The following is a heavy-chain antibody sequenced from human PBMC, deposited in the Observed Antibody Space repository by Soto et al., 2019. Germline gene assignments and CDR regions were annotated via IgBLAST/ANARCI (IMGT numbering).Heavy chain of an antibody. CDR2: ITSGGST. V-gene: IGHV3-23*01. Sequence: TGGSLRLSCAASGFTFSSYAMSWVRQAPGKGLEWVSAITSGGSTYYADSVKGRFTISRDNSKNTLYLQMNSLRAEDTAVYYCAKARSWYPSFDYWGQGTLVTVSS. CDR3: AKARSWYPSFDY. J-gene: IGHJ4*02. D-gene: IGHD6-13*01. CDR1: GFTFSSYA.